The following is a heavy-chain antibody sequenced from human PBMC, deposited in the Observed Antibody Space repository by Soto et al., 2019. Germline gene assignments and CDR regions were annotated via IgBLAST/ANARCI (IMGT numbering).Heavy chain of an antibody. CDR2: ISYSGTT. Sequence: SETLSLTCTVSGDSISSSNNYWSWIRQPPGEGLEWIGFISYSGTTSYSPSLKSRLAISLGTSKNQFSLSLSSVTAADTAVYYCARGRGYSYGLDPWGQGTLVTVSS. CDR1: GDSISSSNNY. CDR3: ARGRGYSYGLDP. J-gene: IGHJ5*02. V-gene: IGHV4-30-4*01. D-gene: IGHD5-18*01.